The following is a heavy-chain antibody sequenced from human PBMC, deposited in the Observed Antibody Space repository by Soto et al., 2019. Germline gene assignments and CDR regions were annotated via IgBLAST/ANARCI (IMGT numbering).Heavy chain of an antibody. Sequence: GGSLRLSCAASGFTFSSYGMHWVRQAPGKGLEWVAVISYDGSNKYYADSVKGRFTISRDNSKNTLYLQMNSLRAEDTAVYYCAKDRLPWGYFDVPGQGTRVTVSS. D-gene: IGHD2-21*01. CDR2: ISYDGSNK. CDR3: AKDRLPWGYFDV. J-gene: IGHJ4*02. CDR1: GFTFSSYG. V-gene: IGHV3-30*18.